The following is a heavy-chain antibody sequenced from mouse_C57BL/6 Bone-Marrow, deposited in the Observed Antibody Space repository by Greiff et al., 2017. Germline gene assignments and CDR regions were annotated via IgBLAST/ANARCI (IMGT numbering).Heavy chain of an antibody. CDR3: ARSYDYDDYTMDY. V-gene: IGHV1-64*01. Sequence: QVQLKQPGAELVKPGASVKLSCKASGYTFTNYWMHWVKQRPGQGLEWIGMMHPNGGSPDYNEKFKSEATLSVDKSSRTAYMELISLTSEDSAVYYCARSYDYDDYTMDYWGQGTSVTVSS. CDR2: MHPNGGSP. CDR1: GYTFTNYW. D-gene: IGHD2-4*01. J-gene: IGHJ4*01.